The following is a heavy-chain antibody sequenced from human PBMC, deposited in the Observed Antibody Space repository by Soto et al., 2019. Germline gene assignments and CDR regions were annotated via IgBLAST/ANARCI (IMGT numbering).Heavy chain of an antibody. D-gene: IGHD6-6*01. CDR3: MSWDASSSAEQ. V-gene: IGHV3-73*02. CDR2: IASKTESEAT. J-gene: IGHJ4*02. CDR1: GFTLSDSS. Sequence: EVQLVESGGGLVQPGGSLELSCAASGFTLSDSSVNWVRQASGKGLEWVGRIASKTESEATVYAASVKGRITVARDDSTNTVYLQMGSLKTEDTAVYYCMSWDASSSAEQWGQGALVTVSS.